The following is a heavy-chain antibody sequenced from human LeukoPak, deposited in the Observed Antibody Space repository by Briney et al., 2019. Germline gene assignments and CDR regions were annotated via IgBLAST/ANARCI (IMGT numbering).Heavy chain of an antibody. CDR3: ARDSALAQAVMFDY. Sequence: PSETLSLTCTVSDGAIAGYSWSWIRQPPGKGLEWTGSIDHSGSTYYNPSLKSRITISVDTSKNQFSLKLSSVTAADTAVYYCARDSALAQAVMFDYWGQGTLVTVSS. D-gene: IGHD6-19*01. CDR2: IDHSGST. J-gene: IGHJ4*02. CDR1: DGAIAGYS. V-gene: IGHV4-38-2*02.